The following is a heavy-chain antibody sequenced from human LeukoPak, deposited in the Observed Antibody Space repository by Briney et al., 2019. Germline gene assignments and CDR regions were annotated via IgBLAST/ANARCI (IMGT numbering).Heavy chain of an antibody. V-gene: IGHV1-24*01. CDR2: FDPEDSET. Sequence: ASVKGSCKVSGYTLTELSMHWVRQAPGEGLEWMGGFDPEDSETIYAQKFQGRVTMTEDTSTDTAYMELSSLRSEDTAVYYCATDLWQPFDYWGQGTLVTVSS. CDR1: GYTLTELS. J-gene: IGHJ4*02. D-gene: IGHD2-21*01. CDR3: ATDLWQPFDY.